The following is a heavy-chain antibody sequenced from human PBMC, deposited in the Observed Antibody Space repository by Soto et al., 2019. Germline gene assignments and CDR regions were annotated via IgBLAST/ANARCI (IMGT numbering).Heavy chain of an antibody. CDR2: ISAYNGNT. D-gene: IGHD3-22*01. J-gene: IGHJ4*02. CDR1: GYTFTSYG. CDR3: ARDRVRYDSSGLHGY. Sequence: QVQLVQSGAEVKKPGASVKVSYKASGYTFTSYGISWVRQAPGQGLEWMGWISAYNGNTNYAQKLQGRVTMTTDTSTSTAYMELRSLRSDDTAVYYCARDRVRYDSSGLHGYWGQGTLVTVSS. V-gene: IGHV1-18*04.